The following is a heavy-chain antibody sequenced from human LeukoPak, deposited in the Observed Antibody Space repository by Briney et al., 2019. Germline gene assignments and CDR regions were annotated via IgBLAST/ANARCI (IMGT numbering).Heavy chain of an antibody. D-gene: IGHD4-23*01. CDR2: IYYSGST. CDR1: GGSISSSSYY. Sequence: PSETLSLTCTVSGGSISSSSYYWGWIRQPPGKGLEWIGSIYYSGSTYYNPSLKSRVTISVDTSKNQFSLKLSSVTAADTAVYYCASLDYGGNSVPFDYWGQGTLVTVSS. V-gene: IGHV4-39*01. CDR3: ASLDYGGNSVPFDY. J-gene: IGHJ4*02.